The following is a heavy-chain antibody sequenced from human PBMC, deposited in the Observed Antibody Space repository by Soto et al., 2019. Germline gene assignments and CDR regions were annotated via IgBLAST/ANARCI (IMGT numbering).Heavy chain of an antibody. J-gene: IGHJ4*02. D-gene: IGHD5-18*01. CDR2: ISSSGSTI. CDR3: ARSGGHRRYSYGYLRSAYFDY. Sequence: PGGSLRLSCAASGFTFSSYEMNWVRQAPGKGLEGGSYISSSGSTIYYADSVKGRFTISRGNAKNSLYLQMNSLRAEDTAVYYCARSGGHRRYSYGYLRSAYFDYWGQGTLVTVSS. CDR1: GFTFSSYE. V-gene: IGHV3-48*03.